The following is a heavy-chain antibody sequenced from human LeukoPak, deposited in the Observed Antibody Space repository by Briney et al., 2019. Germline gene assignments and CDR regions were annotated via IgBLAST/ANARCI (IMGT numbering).Heavy chain of an antibody. Sequence: GGSLRLSCAASGFTFSDYYMSWIRQAPGKGLEWVSYISSSSSYTNYADSVKGRFTISRDNAKNSLYLQMNSLRAEDTAVYYCARGRHYGGPGDYWGQGTLVTVSS. CDR3: ARGRHYGGPGDY. V-gene: IGHV3-11*06. J-gene: IGHJ4*02. CDR2: ISSSSSYT. D-gene: IGHD4-23*01. CDR1: GFTFSDYY.